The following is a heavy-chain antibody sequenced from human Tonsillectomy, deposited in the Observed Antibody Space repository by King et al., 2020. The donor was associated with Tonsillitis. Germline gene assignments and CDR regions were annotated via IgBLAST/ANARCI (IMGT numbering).Heavy chain of an antibody. CDR1: GDSISRRGYF. Sequence: QLQESGPGLVKPWETLSLTCTVSGDSISRRGYFWGWIRQPPGKGLEWVAGVYYSGSTSYNPSLKSRVTASVDTSKNHFSLHLNSVTAADTAVYYCARQGVPGGNDYWGQGTLVTVSS. J-gene: IGHJ4*02. CDR3: ARQGVPGGNDY. D-gene: IGHD2-2*01. V-gene: IGHV4-39*01. CDR2: VYYSGST.